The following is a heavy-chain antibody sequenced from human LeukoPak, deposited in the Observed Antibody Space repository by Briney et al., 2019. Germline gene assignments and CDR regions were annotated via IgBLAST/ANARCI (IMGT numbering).Heavy chain of an antibody. CDR2: IKEDGSEK. D-gene: IGHD1-14*01. CDR3: ARENHWQSEGAFDI. J-gene: IGHJ3*02. V-gene: IGHV3-7*01. CDR1: GFTFSSYW. Sequence: AGGSLRLSCAASGFTFSSYWMSWVRQAPGKGLEWVANIKEDGSEKYYVDSVKGRFTISRDNAKNSLYLQMNSLRAEDTAVYFCARENHWQSEGAFDIWGQGTMVTVSS.